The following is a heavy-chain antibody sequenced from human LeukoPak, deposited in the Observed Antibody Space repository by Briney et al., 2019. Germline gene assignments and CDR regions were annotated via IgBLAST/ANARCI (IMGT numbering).Heavy chain of an antibody. D-gene: IGHD6-19*01. CDR2: IGSSGSTI. Sequence: GGSLRLSCTASGFTFSSYEMNWVRQAPGKGLEWVSYIGSSGSTIYYADSVKGRFTISRDNSKNTLYLQMNSLRAEDTAVYYCAKDSQYSSGWYIDYWGQGTLVTVSS. CDR1: GFTFSSYE. V-gene: IGHV3-48*03. CDR3: AKDSQYSSGWYIDY. J-gene: IGHJ4*02.